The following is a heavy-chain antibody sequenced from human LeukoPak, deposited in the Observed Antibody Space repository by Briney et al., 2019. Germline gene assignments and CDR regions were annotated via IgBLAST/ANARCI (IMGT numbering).Heavy chain of an antibody. D-gene: IGHD6-19*01. V-gene: IGHV1-18*01. CDR1: GYTFTSYG. J-gene: IGHJ4*02. CDR3: ARDLGWKIAVAANDY. Sequence: GASVKVSCKASGYTFTSYGISWVRQAPGQGLEWMRWISAYNGNTNYAQKLQGRVTMTTDTSTSTAYMELRSLRSDDTAVYYCARDLGWKIAVAANDYWGQGTLVTVSS. CDR2: ISAYNGNT.